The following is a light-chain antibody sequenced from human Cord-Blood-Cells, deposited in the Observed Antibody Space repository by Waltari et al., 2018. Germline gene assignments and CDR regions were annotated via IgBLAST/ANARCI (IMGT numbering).Light chain of an antibody. CDR1: QSVLFSSNNKKY. CDR2: WAS. CDR3: QQYYSTPWT. Sequence: DIVMTQSPDSLAASLGERATINCKSSQSVLFSSNNKKYLAGYQQKPGQPPKLLIYWASTRESGGPDRFSGSGSGTDFTLTVSSLQAEDVAVYYGQQYYSTPWTFGQGTKVEIK. V-gene: IGKV4-1*01. J-gene: IGKJ1*01.